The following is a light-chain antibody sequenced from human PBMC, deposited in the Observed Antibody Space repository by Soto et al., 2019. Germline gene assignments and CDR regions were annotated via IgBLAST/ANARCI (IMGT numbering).Light chain of an antibody. CDR3: CSYAGSSTFVV. V-gene: IGLV2-23*02. Sequence: QSALTQPASVSGSPGQSITISCTGTSSDVGNYNLVSWYQQHPGKAPKLMIYEVKNRPSGVSNRFSGSKSGNTASLTISGLQAEDEADYYCCSYAGSSTFVVFGGGTKVTFL. J-gene: IGLJ2*01. CDR1: SSDVGNYNL. CDR2: EVK.